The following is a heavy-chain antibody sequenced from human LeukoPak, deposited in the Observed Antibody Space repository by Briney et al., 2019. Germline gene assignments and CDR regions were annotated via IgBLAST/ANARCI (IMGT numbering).Heavy chain of an antibody. D-gene: IGHD1-26*01. V-gene: IGHV3-48*01. CDR3: ASGIVGATLDY. CDR1: GFTFSSYG. J-gene: IGHJ4*02. CDR2: ISSSSSTI. Sequence: GGSLRLSCAASGFTFSSYGMSWVRQAPGKGLEWVSYISSSSSTIYYADSVKGRFTISRDNAKNSLYLQMNSLRAEDTAVYYCASGIVGATLDYWGQGTLVTVSS.